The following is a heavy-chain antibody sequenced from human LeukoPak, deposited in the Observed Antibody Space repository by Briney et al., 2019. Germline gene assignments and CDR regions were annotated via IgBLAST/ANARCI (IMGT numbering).Heavy chain of an antibody. J-gene: IGHJ4*02. CDR3: ARSGSGSNLGVDY. D-gene: IGHD3-10*01. CDR2: ISSSSSYI. Sequence: GGSLRLSCAASGFTFSSYSMNSVRQAPGKGLEWVSSISSSSSYIYYADSVKGRFTISRDNAKNSLYLQMNSLRAEDTAVYYCARSGSGSNLGVDYWGQGTLVTVSS. CDR1: GFTFSSYS. V-gene: IGHV3-21*01.